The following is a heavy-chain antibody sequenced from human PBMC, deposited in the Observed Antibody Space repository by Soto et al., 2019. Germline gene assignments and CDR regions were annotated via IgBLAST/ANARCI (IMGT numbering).Heavy chain of an antibody. V-gene: IGHV1-3*05. J-gene: IGHJ6*02. CDR1: GYTFTNYA. Sequence: QVHLVQSGAEEKKPGASVKVSCKASGYTFTNYAIYWVRQAPGQRLEWMGWINAGNGNTKYSQKFQDSVTITRDTSATTAYMELSSLTSEDTAVYYCARDMGFGEPAPYYYGMDVWGHGTTVTVSS. CDR2: INAGNGNT. CDR3: ARDMGFGEPAPYYYGMDV. D-gene: IGHD3-10*01.